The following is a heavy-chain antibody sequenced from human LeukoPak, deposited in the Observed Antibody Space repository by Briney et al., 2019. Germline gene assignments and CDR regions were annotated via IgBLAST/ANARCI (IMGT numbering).Heavy chain of an antibody. Sequence: PSQTLSLTCAVSGGSISSGGYSWSWIRQPPGKGLEWIGYIYHGGSTYYNPSLKSRVTISVDRSKNQFSLKLSSVTAADTAVYYCAREVLLWFGELLSANWFDPWGQGTLVAVSS. CDR2: IYHGGST. CDR3: AREVLLWFGELLSANWFDP. D-gene: IGHD3-10*01. J-gene: IGHJ5*02. V-gene: IGHV4-30-2*01. CDR1: GGSISSGGYS.